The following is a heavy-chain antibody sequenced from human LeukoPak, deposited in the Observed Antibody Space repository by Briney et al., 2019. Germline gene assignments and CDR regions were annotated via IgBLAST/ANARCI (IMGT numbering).Heavy chain of an antibody. D-gene: IGHD4-11*01. CDR3: ATPGYGRPLYRFDY. CDR1: GGSISSTSYY. V-gene: IGHV4-39*01. Sequence: PSETLSLTCTASGGSISSTSYYWGWIRQPPGKGLEWIATIYYSGSTYYNPSPKSRVTISVDTSKNQFSLKLTSVTAADTAVYYCATPGYGRPLYRFDYWGQGTLVTVSS. J-gene: IGHJ4*02. CDR2: IYYSGST.